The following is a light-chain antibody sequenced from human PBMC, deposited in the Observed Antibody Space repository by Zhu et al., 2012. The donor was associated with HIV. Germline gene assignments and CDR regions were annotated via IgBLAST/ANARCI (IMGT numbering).Light chain of an antibody. Sequence: IRMTQSPSSLSASTGDRVTITCRASQDISTYLAWYQRKPGKAPNLLIYEASTLQGGVPPRFSGSGSGTDFNLTIGCLQSEDFATYFCQQYYSYRPWTFGQGTKVEIK. J-gene: IGKJ1*01. CDR2: EAS. CDR3: QQYYSYRPWT. V-gene: IGKV1-8*01. CDR1: QDISTY.